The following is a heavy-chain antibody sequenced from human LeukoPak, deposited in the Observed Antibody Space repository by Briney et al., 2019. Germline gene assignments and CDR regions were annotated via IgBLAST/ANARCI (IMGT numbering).Heavy chain of an antibody. J-gene: IGHJ6*03. D-gene: IGHD2-2*01. CDR2: ISGSGGST. CDR3: AKFVSDCSSTSCYYKGNYMDV. V-gene: IGHV3-23*01. CDR1: GFTFSSYA. Sequence: RGSLRLSCAASGFTFSSYAMSWVRQAPGKGLECVSAISGSGGSTYYADSVKGRFTISRDNSKNTLYLQMNSLRAEDTAVYYCAKFVSDCSSTSCYYKGNYMDVWGKGTTVTVSS.